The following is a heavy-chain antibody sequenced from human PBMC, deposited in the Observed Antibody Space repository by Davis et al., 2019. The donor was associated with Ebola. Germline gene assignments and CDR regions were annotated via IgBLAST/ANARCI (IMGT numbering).Heavy chain of an antibody. Sequence: ASVKVSCKASGYAFTTYGISWVRQAPGQGLEWMGWISAYNLKTTYAQKFQGRVTMTINTSTDTAYMELRSLRSDDTAVYYCVRGGDFDFWGQGTLVTVSS. J-gene: IGHJ4*02. D-gene: IGHD3-10*01. CDR3: VRGGDFDF. CDR2: ISAYNLKT. CDR1: GYAFTTYG. V-gene: IGHV1-18*01.